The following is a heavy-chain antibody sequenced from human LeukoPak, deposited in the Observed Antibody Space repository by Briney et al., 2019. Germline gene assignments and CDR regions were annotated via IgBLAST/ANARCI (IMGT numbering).Heavy chain of an antibody. Sequence: ASVKVSCKASGYTLTAYYMHWVRQAPGQGLEGMGWINLNSGGTTYAQKFQGRVTMTRDTSISTANMELSGLRSDDAAFYYCARGVGVRAMDFDYWGQGTLVSVSS. J-gene: IGHJ4*02. V-gene: IGHV1-2*02. CDR2: INLNSGGT. CDR3: ARGVGVRAMDFDY. CDR1: GYTLTAYY. D-gene: IGHD5-18*01.